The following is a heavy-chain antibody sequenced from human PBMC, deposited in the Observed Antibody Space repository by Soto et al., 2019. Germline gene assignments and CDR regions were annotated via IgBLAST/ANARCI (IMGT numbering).Heavy chain of an antibody. V-gene: IGHV4-59*01. CDR2: IYYSGST. Sequence: SDTLSLTCTVSGGSISSYYWSWIRQPPGKGLEWIGYIYYSGSTNYNPSLKSRVTISVDTSKNQFSLKLSSVTAADTAVYYCAREMATIYHFFDYWGQGTLVTVSS. J-gene: IGHJ4*02. D-gene: IGHD5-12*01. CDR3: AREMATIYHFFDY. CDR1: GGSISSYY.